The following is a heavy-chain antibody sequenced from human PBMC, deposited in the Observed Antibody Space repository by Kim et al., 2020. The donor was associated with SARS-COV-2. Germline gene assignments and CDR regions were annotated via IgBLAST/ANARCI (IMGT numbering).Heavy chain of an antibody. V-gene: IGHV3-9*01. Sequence: GGSLRLSCAVSGFTFGDYAMHWVRQAPGKGLEWVSGISWNSGSIGYADSVKGRFTISRDNAKNSLYLQMNSLRAEDTALYYCAKDLSRRSGSYYQYYYYYGMDVWGQGTTVTVSS. CDR2: ISWNSGSI. CDR1: GFTFGDYA. CDR3: AKDLSRRSGSYYQYYYYYGMDV. D-gene: IGHD3-10*01. J-gene: IGHJ6*02.